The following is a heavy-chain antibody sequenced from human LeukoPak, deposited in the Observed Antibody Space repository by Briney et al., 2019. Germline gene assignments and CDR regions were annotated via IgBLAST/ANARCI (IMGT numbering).Heavy chain of an antibody. CDR2: ISSNGGSK. CDR1: GFTFSNYA. V-gene: IGHV3-64*02. CDR3: ARVTGDRGGFDY. J-gene: IGHJ4*02. Sequence: GGSLRLSCAASGFTFSNYAMHWVRQAPGKGLEYVSAISSNGGSKYYADSVKSRFTISRDNSKNTLYLQMGSLSAEDMAIYYCARVTGDRGGFDYWGQGTLVTVSS. D-gene: IGHD7-27*01.